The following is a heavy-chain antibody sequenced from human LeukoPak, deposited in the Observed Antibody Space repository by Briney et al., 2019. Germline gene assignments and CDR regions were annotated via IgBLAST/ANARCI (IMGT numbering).Heavy chain of an antibody. CDR2: IRSKIDGGAT. CDR3: YTSITDY. V-gene: IGHV3-15*07. D-gene: IGHD2-21*01. J-gene: IGHJ4*02. Sequence: XVRQAPGKGLEWVGRIRSKIDGGATDYAAPVKGRFTISRDDSKNTLYLQINSLKIEDTAMYYCYTSITDYWGQGTLVTVSS.